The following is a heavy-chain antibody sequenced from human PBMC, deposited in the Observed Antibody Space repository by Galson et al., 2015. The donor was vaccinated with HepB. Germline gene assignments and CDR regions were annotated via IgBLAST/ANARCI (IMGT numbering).Heavy chain of an antibody. J-gene: IGHJ2*01. CDR3: ARDPRDYYYDSSGSLVHFDL. CDR2: ISSSSYI. CDR1: GFTFSSYS. D-gene: IGHD3-22*01. Sequence: SLRLSCAASGFTFSSYSMNWVRQAPGKGLEWVSSISSSSYIYYADSVKGRFTISRDNAKNSLYLQMNSLRAEDMAVYYCARDPRDYYYDSSGSLVHFDLWGRGTLVTVSS. V-gene: IGHV3-21*01.